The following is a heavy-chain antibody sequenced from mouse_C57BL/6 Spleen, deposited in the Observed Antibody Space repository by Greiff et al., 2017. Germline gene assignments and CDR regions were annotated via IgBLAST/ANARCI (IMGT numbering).Heavy chain of an antibody. CDR2: INPSTGGT. CDR3: ASIITTVVATGLDGY. CDR1: GYSFTGYY. Sequence: EVQLVESGPELVKPGASVKISCKASGYSFTGYYMNWVKQSPEKSLEWIGEINPSTGGTTYNQKFKAKATLTVDKSSSTAYMQLKSLTSEDSAVYYCASIITTVVATGLDGYWGQGTTLTVSS. J-gene: IGHJ2*01. D-gene: IGHD1-1*01. V-gene: IGHV1-42*01.